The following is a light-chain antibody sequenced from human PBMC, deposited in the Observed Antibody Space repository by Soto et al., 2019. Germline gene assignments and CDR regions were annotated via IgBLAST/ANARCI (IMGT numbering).Light chain of an antibody. CDR2: DVN. V-gene: IGLV2-14*03. Sequence: QSALTQPASVSGSPGQSITISCTGTSSDVGGYNFVSWYQQHPGKAPKLMIYDVNNRPSGVSNRVSGSKSGNTASLTISGLQAEDEADYYCSSYTSSSTYVFGTGTKVTVL. CDR3: SSYTSSSTYV. J-gene: IGLJ1*01. CDR1: SSDVGGYNF.